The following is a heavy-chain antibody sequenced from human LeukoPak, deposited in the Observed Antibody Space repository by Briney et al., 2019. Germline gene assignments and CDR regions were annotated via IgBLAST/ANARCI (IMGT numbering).Heavy chain of an antibody. V-gene: IGHV3-30*03. CDR2: ISYDGSNK. D-gene: IGHD3-9*01. J-gene: IGHJ4*02. Sequence: GRSPRLSCAASGFTFSSYGMHWVRQAPGKGLEWVAVISYDGSNKYYADSVKGRFTISRDNSKNTLYLQMSSLRAEDTAVYYCAGVWYYDILTGVDYWGQGTLVTVSS. CDR1: GFTFSSYG. CDR3: AGVWYYDILTGVDY.